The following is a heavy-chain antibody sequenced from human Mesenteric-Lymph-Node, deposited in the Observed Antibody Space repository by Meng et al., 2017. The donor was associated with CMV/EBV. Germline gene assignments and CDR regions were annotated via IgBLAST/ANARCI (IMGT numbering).Heavy chain of an antibody. Sequence: GGSLRLSCAASGFTFSSYWMYWVRQAPGKGLVWVSRINSDGSTTSNADSVKGRFTISRDNAKNTLYLQMNSLRAEDTAVYYCARDPLGIGAFDIWGQGTMVTVSS. CDR2: INSDGSTT. J-gene: IGHJ3*02. CDR3: ARDPLGIGAFDI. CDR1: GFTFSSYW. V-gene: IGHV3-74*01.